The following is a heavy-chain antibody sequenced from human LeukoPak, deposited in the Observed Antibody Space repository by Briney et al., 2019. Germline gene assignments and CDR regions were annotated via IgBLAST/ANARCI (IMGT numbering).Heavy chain of an antibody. V-gene: IGHV3-66*01. CDR2: LYSGGAT. Sequence: GSLRLFCAGSGFPVQNHLKGWVRQAPGKGLEGVSVLYSGGATYYADSVKGRFTISRDNSKNIVFLQMNDLRTEDTAFYYCTRDSANYHFAYWGQGALVTVSS. D-gene: IGHD4/OR15-4a*01. J-gene: IGHJ4*02. CDR3: TRDSANYHFAY. CDR1: GFPVQNHL.